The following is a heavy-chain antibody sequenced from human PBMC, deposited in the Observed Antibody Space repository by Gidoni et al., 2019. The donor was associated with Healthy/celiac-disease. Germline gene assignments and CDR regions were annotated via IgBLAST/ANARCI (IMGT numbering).Heavy chain of an antibody. D-gene: IGHD6-13*01. CDR2: INHSGST. CDR1: GGSFRGYY. CDR3: ARERGRSSSWYPRDY. J-gene: IGHJ4*02. Sequence: QVQLQQWGAGLLKPSETLSLTCAAYGGSFRGYYWSWSRQPPGKGLEWIGEINHSGSTNYNPALKSRVTISVNTSKNQYSLKLSSVTAADTAVYYCARERGRSSSWYPRDYWGQGTLVTVSS. V-gene: IGHV4-34*01.